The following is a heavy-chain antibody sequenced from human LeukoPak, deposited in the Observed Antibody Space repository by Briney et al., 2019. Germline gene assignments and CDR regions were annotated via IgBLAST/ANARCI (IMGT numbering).Heavy chain of an antibody. V-gene: IGHV3-23*01. CDR3: TKGAAAGPKYFQH. D-gene: IGHD6-13*01. CDR2: IDGSGVGT. CDR1: GFTFSSYV. J-gene: IGHJ1*01. Sequence: PGGSLRLSCAASGFTFSSYVMRWVRQAPGTGLEWVSTIDGSGVGTYYADSVKGRFTISRDSSKSTLYLHMNSLRAEDAAVYYCTKGAAAGPKYFQHWGQGTLVTVSS.